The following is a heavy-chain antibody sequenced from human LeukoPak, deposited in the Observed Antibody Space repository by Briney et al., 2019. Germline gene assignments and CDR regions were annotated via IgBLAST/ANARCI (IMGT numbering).Heavy chain of an antibody. Sequence: GGSLRLSCSASGFTFSSYAMHWVRQAPGKGLEYVSAISSNGGSTYYADSVKGRFTISRDNSKNTLYLQMSSLRAEDTAVYYCVKDPVPYQRLSNGMDVWGKGTTVTVSS. CDR1: GFTFSSYA. J-gene: IGHJ6*04. V-gene: IGHV3-64D*06. CDR2: ISSNGGST. CDR3: VKDPVPYQRLSNGMDV. D-gene: IGHD2-2*01.